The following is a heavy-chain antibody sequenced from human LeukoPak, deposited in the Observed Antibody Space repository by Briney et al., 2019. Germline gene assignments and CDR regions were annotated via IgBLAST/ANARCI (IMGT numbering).Heavy chain of an antibody. CDR2: IYYSGST. CDR3: ASLYSSSWYRYFDY. D-gene: IGHD6-13*01. Sequence: SETLSLTCTVSGGSISSYYWSWIRQPPGKGLEWMGYIYYSGSTNYNPSLKSRVTISVDTSKNQFSLKLSSVTAADTAVYYCASLYSSSWYRYFDYWGQGTLVTVSS. V-gene: IGHV4-59*01. J-gene: IGHJ4*02. CDR1: GGSISSYY.